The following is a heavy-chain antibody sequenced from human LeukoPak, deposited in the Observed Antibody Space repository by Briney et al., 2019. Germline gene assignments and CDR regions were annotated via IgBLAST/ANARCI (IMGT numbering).Heavy chain of an antibody. CDR1: GFPFSHSA. D-gene: IGHD4/OR15-4a*01. CDR3: ARRDAANSKGLDF. Sequence: PGGSLRLSCAASGFPFSHSAMSWVRQDPGKGLEWVSAIGGRADTTYYADSVKGRFTISRDNAKDTLYLQMNSLRADDTAVYYCARRDAANSKGLDFWGQGTLVTVSS. V-gene: IGHV3-23*01. J-gene: IGHJ4*02. CDR2: IGGRADTT.